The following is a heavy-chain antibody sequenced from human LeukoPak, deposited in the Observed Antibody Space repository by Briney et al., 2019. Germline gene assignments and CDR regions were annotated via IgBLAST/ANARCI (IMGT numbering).Heavy chain of an antibody. CDR3: VKAGCSSTSCPPRDY. CDR1: GFTFSSYA. V-gene: IGHV3-64D*06. Sequence: GGSLRLSCSASGFTFSSYAMHWVRQAPGKGLEYVSAISSNGGSTYYADSVKGRFTISRDKSKNTLYLQMSSLRAEDTAVYYCVKAGCSSTSCPPRDYWGQGTLVTVSS. CDR2: ISSNGGST. D-gene: IGHD2-2*01. J-gene: IGHJ4*02.